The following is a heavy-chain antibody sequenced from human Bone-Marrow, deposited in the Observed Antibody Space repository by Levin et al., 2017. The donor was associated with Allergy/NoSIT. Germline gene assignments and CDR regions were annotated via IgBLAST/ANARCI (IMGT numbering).Heavy chain of an antibody. CDR1: GGSVRSGTYY. CDR2: INYRGVT. Sequence: SQTLSLPCSVSGGSVRSGTYYWRWIRRPPGKGLEWIGYINYRGVTKYNPSLKSRVTISVDTSKNEFSLKVTSVTAADTAVYYCARNRIIVSGGNDYYYGMDVWGQGTTVTVSS. D-gene: IGHD5/OR15-5a*01. CDR3: ARNRIIVSGGNDYYYGMDV. J-gene: IGHJ6*02. V-gene: IGHV4-61*01.